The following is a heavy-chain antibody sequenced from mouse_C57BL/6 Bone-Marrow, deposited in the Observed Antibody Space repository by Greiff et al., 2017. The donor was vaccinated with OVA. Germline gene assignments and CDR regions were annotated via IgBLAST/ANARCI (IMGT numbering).Heavy chain of an antibody. V-gene: IGHV1-55*01. CDR2: IYPGSGST. D-gene: IGHD1-1*01. J-gene: IGHJ3*01. CDR3: ARRGTYYYGSPWLAY. CDR1: GYTFTSYW. Sequence: VQLQQPGAELVKPGASVKMSCKASGYTFTSYWITWVKQRPGQGLEWIGDIYPGSGSTNYNEKFKSKATLTVDTSSSTAYMQLSSLTSEDSAVYYCARRGTYYYGSPWLAYWGQGTLVTVSA.